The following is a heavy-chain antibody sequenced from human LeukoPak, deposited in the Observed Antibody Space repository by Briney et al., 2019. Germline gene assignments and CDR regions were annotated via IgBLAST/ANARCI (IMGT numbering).Heavy chain of an antibody. V-gene: IGHV3-48*01. CDR3: ARVGGSYEFGYYYMDV. D-gene: IGHD1-26*01. J-gene: IGHJ6*03. Sequence: GGSLRLSCAASGFTFDDYAMHWVRQGPGKGLEWVSYISSSSSTIYYADSVKGRFTISRDNAKNSLYLQMNSLRAEDTAVYYCARVGGSYEFGYYYMDVWGKGTTVTVSS. CDR2: ISSSSSTI. CDR1: GFTFDDYA.